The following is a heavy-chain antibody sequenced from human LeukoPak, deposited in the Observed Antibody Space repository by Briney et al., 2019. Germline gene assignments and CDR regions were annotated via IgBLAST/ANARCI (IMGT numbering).Heavy chain of an antibody. J-gene: IGHJ4*02. CDR2: INAYNGNT. V-gene: IGHV1-18*01. CDR3: ARAASGYYDSSGRGLFDY. D-gene: IGHD3-22*01. CDR1: GYSFTRYG. Sequence: GASVKVSCKASGYSFTRYGISWVRQAPGQGLEWMGWINAYNGNTNYAQKLQGRVTMTTDTSTSTAYMELRSLRSDDTAVYYCARAASGYYDSSGRGLFDYWGQGTLVTVSS.